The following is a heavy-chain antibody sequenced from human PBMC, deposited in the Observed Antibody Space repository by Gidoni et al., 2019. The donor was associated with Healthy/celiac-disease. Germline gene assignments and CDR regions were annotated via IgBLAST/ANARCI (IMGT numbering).Heavy chain of an antibody. CDR1: GFTFSSYG. CDR3: ARDKNDAFDI. Sequence: QVQLVESGGGVVQPGRSLRLACAASGFTFSSYGMHWVRQAPGKGLEWVAVIWYDGSNKYYADSVKGRFTISRDNSKNTLYLQMNSLRAEDTAVYYCARDKNDAFDIWGQGTMVTVSS. V-gene: IGHV3-33*01. CDR2: IWYDGSNK. J-gene: IGHJ3*02.